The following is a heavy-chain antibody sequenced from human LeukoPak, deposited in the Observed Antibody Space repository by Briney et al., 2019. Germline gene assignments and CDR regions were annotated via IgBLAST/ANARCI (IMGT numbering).Heavy chain of an antibody. V-gene: IGHV3-15*01. J-gene: IGHJ4*02. CDR1: GGSISSSNW. D-gene: IGHD3-3*01. CDR3: TTDLLASRGY. CDR2: IKSKTDGGTT. Sequence: ETLSLTCAVSGGSISSSNWWSWVRQAPGKGLEWVGRIKSKTDGGTTDYAAPVKGRFTISRDDSKNTLYLQMNSLKTEDTAVYYCTTDLLASRGYWGQGTLVTVSS.